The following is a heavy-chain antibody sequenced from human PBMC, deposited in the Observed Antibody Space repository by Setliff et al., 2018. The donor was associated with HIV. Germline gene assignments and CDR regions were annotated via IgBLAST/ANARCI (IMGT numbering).Heavy chain of an antibody. CDR1: GFTFTSYA. Sequence: GESLTISCAASGFTFTSYAMSWVRQAPGKGLEWVSSISGSGITTYHAYSVKGRFTISRDNSKNTLYLQMNSLRAEDTAIYYCAKSGYCGSTTCRNYYYYMDVWGRGTTVTVSS. J-gene: IGHJ6*03. V-gene: IGHV3-23*01. D-gene: IGHD2-2*01. CDR2: ISGSGITT. CDR3: AKSGYCGSTTCRNYYYYMDV.